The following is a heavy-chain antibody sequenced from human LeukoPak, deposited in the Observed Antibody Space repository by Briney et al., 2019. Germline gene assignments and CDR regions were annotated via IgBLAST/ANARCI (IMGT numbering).Heavy chain of an antibody. J-gene: IGHJ3*02. CDR3: ARDIGEDAFDI. CDR2: ISYDGSNK. Sequence: PGGSLRLSCAASGFTFSSYGMHWVRQAPGKGLEWVAVISYDGSNKYYADSVKGRFTISRDNSKNTLYLQMNSLRAEDTAVYYCARDIGEDAFDIWGQGTMVTVSS. V-gene: IGHV3-30*19. CDR1: GFTFSSYG. D-gene: IGHD1-26*01.